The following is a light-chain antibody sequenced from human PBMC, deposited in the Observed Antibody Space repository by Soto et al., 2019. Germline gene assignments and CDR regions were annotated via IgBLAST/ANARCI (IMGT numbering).Light chain of an antibody. V-gene: IGKV3-20*01. J-gene: IGKJ4*01. Sequence: ENVLTQSPGTLSLSPGDRASLSCRASQSVSNNYLAWHQQRPGRAPRLLIFGASNRATGVPDRFTGSASGTDFTLTISRLQPEDFALYFCQQYASSPVTFGGGTKVDIK. CDR3: QQYASSPVT. CDR2: GAS. CDR1: QSVSNNY.